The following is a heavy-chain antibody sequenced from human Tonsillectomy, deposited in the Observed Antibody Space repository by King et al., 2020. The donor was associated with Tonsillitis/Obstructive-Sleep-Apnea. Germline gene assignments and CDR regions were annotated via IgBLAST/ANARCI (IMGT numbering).Heavy chain of an antibody. D-gene: IGHD3-3*01. Sequence: VQLVESGGGLVKPGGSLRLSCAASGFTLSDYYMSWIRQAPGKGLEWVSYITSSSSYTNYADSVKGRFTISRDNAKNSLYLQMNSLRAEDTAVYYCARVGQDSDSTPYYMDVWGKGTTVTVSS. V-gene: IGHV3-11*05. CDR1: GFTLSDYY. J-gene: IGHJ6*03. CDR3: ARVGQDSDSTPYYMDV. CDR2: ITSSSSYT.